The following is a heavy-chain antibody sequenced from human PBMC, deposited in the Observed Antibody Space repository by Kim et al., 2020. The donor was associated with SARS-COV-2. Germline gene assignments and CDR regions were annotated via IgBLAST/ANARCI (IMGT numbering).Heavy chain of an antibody. D-gene: IGHD3-16*01. CDR3: AKDPPTRGEFDC. Sequence: GGSLRLSCAASGFTFSSYGMHWVRQAPGKGLEWVAVISYDGSHEYYADSVKGRFTISRGNSKNTLYLQMNNLRAEDTAVYFCAKDPPTRGEFDCWGQGTLVTVSS. CDR1: GFTFSSYG. CDR2: ISYDGSHE. J-gene: IGHJ4*02. V-gene: IGHV3-30*18.